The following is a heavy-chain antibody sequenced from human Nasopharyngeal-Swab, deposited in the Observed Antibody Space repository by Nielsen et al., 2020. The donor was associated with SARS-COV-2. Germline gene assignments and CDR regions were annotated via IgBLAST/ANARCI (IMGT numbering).Heavy chain of an antibody. V-gene: IGHV3-23*01. Sequence: GESLKISCAASGFTFSDYNMNWVRQAPGKGLEWVSSIRGSGGSTYHAGSVKGRFTISRDNSKNTLYLQMNSLRAEDTAVYFCAKEEDYGILTGHALAFDIWGQGTMVSVSS. CDR1: GFTFSDYN. CDR2: IRGSGGST. CDR3: AKEEDYGILTGHALAFDI. J-gene: IGHJ3*02. D-gene: IGHD3-9*01.